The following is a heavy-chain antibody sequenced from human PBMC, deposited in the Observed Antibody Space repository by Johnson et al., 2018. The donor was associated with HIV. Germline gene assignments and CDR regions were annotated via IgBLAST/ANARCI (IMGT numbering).Heavy chain of an antibody. CDR3: ARDHGSGSYYYKVTFDI. CDR1: GLMFSRYG. Sequence: QVQLVESGGGLVKPGRSLRLSCEASGLMFSRYGMHWVRQAPGRGLEWVAGIWYDGSNEYYADSVKGRFTISRDNSKNTLYLQMNSLRAEDAAVYFCARDHGSGSYYYKVTFDIWGQGTMVTVSS. J-gene: IGHJ3*02. V-gene: IGHV3-33*01. D-gene: IGHD3-10*01. CDR2: IWYDGSNE.